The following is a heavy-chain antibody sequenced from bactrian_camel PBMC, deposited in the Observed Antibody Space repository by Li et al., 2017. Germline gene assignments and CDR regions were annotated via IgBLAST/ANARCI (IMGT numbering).Heavy chain of an antibody. CDR1: GFTFSSVA. CDR2: IGSGRGGST. D-gene: IGHD5*01. V-gene: IGHV3S42*01. Sequence: DVQLVESGGGLVQPGGSLRLSCAASGFTFSSVAMSWVRQAPGKSLEWVARIGSGRGGSTTYADSVKGRFTISIDNAKSTLYLQMNNLRADDTAMYYCAIGLFADFGLGRGTQVTVS. J-gene: IGHJ4*01.